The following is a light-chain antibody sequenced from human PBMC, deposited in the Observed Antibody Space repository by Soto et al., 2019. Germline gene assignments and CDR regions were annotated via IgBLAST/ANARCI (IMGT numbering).Light chain of an antibody. CDR3: TSYTGSTWV. V-gene: IGLV2-8*01. CDR2: EVN. CDR1: SSDVGGYNA. Sequence: QSALTQPPSASGSPGQSVTISCTGTSSDVGGYNAVSWYQQHPGKAPKFIIYEVNKRPSGVPDRFSGSKSGTTASLTVSGLQADDEADYYCTSYTGSTWVFGGGTKLPVL. J-gene: IGLJ3*02.